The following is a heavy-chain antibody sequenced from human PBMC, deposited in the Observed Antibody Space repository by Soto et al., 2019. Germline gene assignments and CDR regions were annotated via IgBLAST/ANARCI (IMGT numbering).Heavy chain of an antibody. CDR1: GFSFDDYA. CDR3: AKGDSGSPSYGMDV. V-gene: IGHV3-9*01. D-gene: IGHD6-6*01. CDR2: ISWNSGKN. J-gene: IGHJ6*02. Sequence: LRLSCAASGFSFDDYAMHWVRQVPGKGLEWVSGISWNSGKNGYADSVKGRFTVSRDNTKNSVYLQMNSLRGEDTALYYCAKGDSGSPSYGMDVWGQGTTVTVSS.